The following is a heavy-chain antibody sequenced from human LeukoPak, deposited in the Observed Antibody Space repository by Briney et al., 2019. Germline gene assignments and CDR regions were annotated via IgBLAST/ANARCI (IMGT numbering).Heavy chain of an antibody. V-gene: IGHV5-51*01. J-gene: IGHJ3*02. CDR2: IYPGVSDT. Sequence: GESLKISCKGSGYSFTSYWIGWVRQMPGKGLEWMGIIYPGVSDTRYSPSFQGQVTISADKSISTAYLQWSSLKASDTAMYYCARTPFYGANSGLDAFDIWGQGTMVTVSS. CDR3: ARTPFYGANSGLDAFDI. CDR1: GYSFTSYW. D-gene: IGHD4-23*01.